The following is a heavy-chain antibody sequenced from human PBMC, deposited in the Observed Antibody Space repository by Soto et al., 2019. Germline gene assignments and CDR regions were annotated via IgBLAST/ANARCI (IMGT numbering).Heavy chain of an antibody. CDR3: AREAGRYYGMDV. CDR1: GGTFSSYT. Sequence: QVQLVQSGAEVKKPGSSVKVSCKASGGTFSSYTISWVRQAPGQGLEWMGRIIPTLGIANYAQKFQGRVTMXAXKSTSTAYMELSSLRPEDTAVYYCAREAGRYYGMDVWGQGTTVTVSS. V-gene: IGHV1-69*08. J-gene: IGHJ6*02. CDR2: IIPTLGIA.